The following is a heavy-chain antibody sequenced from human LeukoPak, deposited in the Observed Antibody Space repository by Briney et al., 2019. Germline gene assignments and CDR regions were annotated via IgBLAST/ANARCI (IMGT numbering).Heavy chain of an antibody. CDR2: INRDGSTT. CDR1: GFTLNNYW. J-gene: IGHJ4*02. D-gene: IGHD2-2*01. Sequence: QAGGSLRLSCAASGFTLNNYWMHWVRQAPGKGLVWVSRINRDGSTTDYADFVKGRFTISRDNAKNTLYLQMNSLGAEDTAVYYCAREASAVFDYWGQGTLVTVSS. CDR3: AREASAVFDY. V-gene: IGHV3-74*01.